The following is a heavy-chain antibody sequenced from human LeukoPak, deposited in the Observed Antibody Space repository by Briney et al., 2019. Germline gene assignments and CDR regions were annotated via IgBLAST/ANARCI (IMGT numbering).Heavy chain of an antibody. CDR1: GGSISSSTYY. CDR3: SKDSWSGTGYFDY. V-gene: IGHV4-39*02. CDR2: IYYSGTT. Sequence: SETLSLTCTVSGGSISSSTYYWGWIRQPPGKGLEWVGSIYYSGTTYYSPSLRSRVTISVDTSKNQFSLKVSSVTAADTGVYYCSKDSWSGTGYFDYWGQGTLVTVSS. D-gene: IGHD3-3*01. J-gene: IGHJ4*02.